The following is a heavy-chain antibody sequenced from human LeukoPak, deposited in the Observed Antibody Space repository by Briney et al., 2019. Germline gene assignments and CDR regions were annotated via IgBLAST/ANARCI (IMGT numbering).Heavy chain of an antibody. Sequence: ASVKVSCKASGYSFTSYYIHWVRQAPGQGLEWLGIINCSGGSTSYAQKFQGRVTMTRDTSTRTVYMELSSLRSEDTAVYYCARCYDNFDVALDIWRQGTMVTVS. V-gene: IGHV1-46*01. CDR3: ARCYDNFDVALDI. CDR2: INCSGGST. J-gene: IGHJ3*02. CDR1: GYSFTSYY. D-gene: IGHD3-9*01.